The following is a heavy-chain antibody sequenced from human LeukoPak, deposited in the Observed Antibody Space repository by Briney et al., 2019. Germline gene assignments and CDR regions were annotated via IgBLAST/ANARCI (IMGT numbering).Heavy chain of an antibody. CDR1: GFTFNSYS. Sequence: GGSLRLSCAASGFTFNSYSMHWVRQAPGKGLKWVAVISSHGSNKDYAGSVKGRFTISRDNSENTLYLQMDSLTTEDTGVYYCAREQGQQWRRFDSWGQGSPVTVSS. D-gene: IGHD6-19*01. V-gene: IGHV3-30*04. CDR3: AREQGQQWRRFDS. CDR2: ISSHGSNK. J-gene: IGHJ4*02.